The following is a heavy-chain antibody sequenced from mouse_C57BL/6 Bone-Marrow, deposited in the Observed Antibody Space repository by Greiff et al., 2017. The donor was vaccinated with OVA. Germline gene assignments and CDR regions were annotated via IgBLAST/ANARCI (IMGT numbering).Heavy chain of an antibody. Sequence: EVKLVESGGGLVQSGRSLRLSCATSGFTFSDFYMEWVRQAPGKGLEWIAASRNKANDYTTEYSASVKGRFIVSRDTSQSILYLQMNALRAEDTAIYYCARDYYGSSYRYFDVWGTGTTVTVSS. J-gene: IGHJ1*03. V-gene: IGHV7-1*01. CDR1: GFTFSDFY. CDR3: ARDYYGSSYRYFDV. CDR2: SRNKANDYTT. D-gene: IGHD1-1*01.